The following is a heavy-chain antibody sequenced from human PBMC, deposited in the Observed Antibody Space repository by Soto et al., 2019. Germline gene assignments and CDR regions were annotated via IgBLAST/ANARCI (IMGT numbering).Heavy chain of an antibody. D-gene: IGHD3-3*01. J-gene: IGHJ4*02. V-gene: IGHV3-23*01. Sequence: GGSLRLSCAAYGFTFSSYAMSWVRQAPGKGLEWVSAISGSGGSTYYADSVKGRFTISRDNSKNTLYLQMNSLRAVDTAVYYCAKDPDYDFWSGSSFDYWGQGTLVTVSS. CDR3: AKDPDYDFWSGSSFDY. CDR1: GFTFSSYA. CDR2: ISGSGGST.